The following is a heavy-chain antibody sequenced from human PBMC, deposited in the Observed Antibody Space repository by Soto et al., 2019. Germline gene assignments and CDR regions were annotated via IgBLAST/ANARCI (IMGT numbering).Heavy chain of an antibody. CDR2: ISSGSSSI. Sequence: EVQLVESGGGLVQPGGSLRLSCAASGFTFSTYIMNWVRQAPGKGLEWISFISSGSSSIYYADSVKGRFTISRDNARNSLHLQMNSLTDEDTAVYYCARGYGDFDYWGQGTLVTVSS. CDR1: GFTFSTYI. CDR3: ARGYGDFDY. D-gene: IGHD4-17*01. V-gene: IGHV3-48*02. J-gene: IGHJ4*02.